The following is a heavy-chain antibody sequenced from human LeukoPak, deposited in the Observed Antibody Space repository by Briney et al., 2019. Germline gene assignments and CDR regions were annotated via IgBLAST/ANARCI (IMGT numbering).Heavy chain of an antibody. CDR2: IHPSGML. CDR3: SRGLDSRKLGY. D-gene: IGHD3-22*01. CDR1: GASFNSDDQN. J-gene: IGHJ4*02. V-gene: IGHV4-31*03. Sequence: SETLCLTCTVSGASFNSDDQNWNWIRQSPGKGLEWIGSIHPSGMLYNNPSLESRVTMSRDTSKNQFSLTLNSVTAADTVVYFCSRGLDSRKLGYWGQGILVTVSS.